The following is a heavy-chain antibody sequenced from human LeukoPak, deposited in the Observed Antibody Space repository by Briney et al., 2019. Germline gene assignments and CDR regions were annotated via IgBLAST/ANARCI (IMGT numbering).Heavy chain of an antibody. CDR3: ARGLTYYYGSGSNNWFDP. CDR1: GGSISSGSYY. V-gene: IGHV4-61*02. D-gene: IGHD3-10*01. CDR2: IYTSGRT. Sequence: SQTLSLTCTVSGGSISSGSYYWSWIRQPAGRGLELIGRIYTSGRTNYNPSLKSRVTISLDTSKNQFSLKLSSVTAADTAVYYCARGLTYYYGSGSNNWFDPWGQGTLVTVSS. J-gene: IGHJ5*02.